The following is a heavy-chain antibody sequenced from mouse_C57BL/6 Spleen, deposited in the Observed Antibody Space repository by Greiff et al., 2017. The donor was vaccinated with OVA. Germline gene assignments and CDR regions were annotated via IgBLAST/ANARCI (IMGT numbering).Heavy chain of an antibody. CDR1: GYTFTSYW. J-gene: IGHJ2*01. CDR3: ARGDYLDY. V-gene: IGHV1-50*01. CDR2: IDPSDSYT. Sequence: KQSCKASGYTFTSYWMQWVKQRPGQGLEWIGEIDPSDSYTNYNQKFKGKATLTVDTSSSTAYMQLSSLTSEDSAVYYCARGDYLDYWGQGTTLTVSS.